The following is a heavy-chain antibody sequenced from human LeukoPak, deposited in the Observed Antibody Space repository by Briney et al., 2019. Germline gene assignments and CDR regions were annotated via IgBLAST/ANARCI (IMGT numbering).Heavy chain of an antibody. J-gene: IGHJ3*02. CDR2: IIPIFGTA. CDR1: GGTFSSYA. CDR3: ARDRRMITFGGVIVNHDAFDI. Sequence: SVKVSCKASGGTFSSYAISWVRQAPGQGLEWMGGIIPIFGTANYAQKFQGRVTITADESTSTAYMELSSLRSEDTAVYYCARDRRMITFGGVIVNHDAFDIWGQGTMVTVSS. V-gene: IGHV1-69*01. D-gene: IGHD3-16*02.